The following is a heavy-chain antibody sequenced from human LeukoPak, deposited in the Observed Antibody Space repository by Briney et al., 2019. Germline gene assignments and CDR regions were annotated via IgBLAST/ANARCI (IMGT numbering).Heavy chain of an antibody. D-gene: IGHD3-22*01. J-gene: IGHJ2*01. CDR1: GFTFSSYG. V-gene: IGHV3-30*18. CDR2: ISYDGSNK. Sequence: GRSLRLSCAASGFTFSSYGMHWVRQAPGKGLEWVAVISYDGSNKYYADSVKGRFTISRDNSKNTLYLQMNSLRAEDTAVYYCAKGRAVVVISAFDLWGRGTLVSVS. CDR3: AKGRAVVVISAFDL.